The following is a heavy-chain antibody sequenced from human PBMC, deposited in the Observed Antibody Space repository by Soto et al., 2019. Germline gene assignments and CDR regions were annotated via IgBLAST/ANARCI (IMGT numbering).Heavy chain of an antibody. CDR3: AIVYCGGDCSPFDY. J-gene: IGHJ4*02. V-gene: IGHV3-74*01. D-gene: IGHD2-21*02. CDR1: GFTFSSYW. Sequence: VQLVESGGGLVQPGGSLRLSCAASGFTFSSYWMHWVRQVPGKGLGWVSRINSDGSSTNYADSVKGRFTISRDNANNTLYMLMSGLRAEDTAVYYCAIVYCGGDCSPFDYWGQRTLVPVSS. CDR2: INSDGSST.